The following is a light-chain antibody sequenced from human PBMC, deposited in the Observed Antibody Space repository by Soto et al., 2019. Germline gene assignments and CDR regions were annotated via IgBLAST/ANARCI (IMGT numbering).Light chain of an antibody. CDR3: CSYAGNALWV. V-gene: IGLV2-11*01. CDR2: DVS. J-gene: IGLJ3*02. Sequence: QSALTQPRSVSGSPGQSVTISCTGTSSDVGGYNYVSWYQQHPGKAHKLMIYDVSKWPSGVPDRFSGSKSGNTASLTISGLQAEDEADYYCCSYAGNALWVFGGGTKVTVL. CDR1: SSDVGGYNY.